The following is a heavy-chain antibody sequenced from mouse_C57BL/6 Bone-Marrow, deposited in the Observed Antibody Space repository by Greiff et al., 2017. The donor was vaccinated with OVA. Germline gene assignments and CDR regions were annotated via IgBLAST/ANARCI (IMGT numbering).Heavy chain of an antibody. CDR1: GYTFTSYW. J-gene: IGHJ3*01. CDR2: IDPETGGT. CDR3: TSLFSLFAY. Sequence: QVQLQQPGTELVKPGASVKLSCKASGYTFTSYWMHWVKQTPVHGLEWIGAIDPETGGTAYNQKFKGKAILTADKSSSTAYMELRSLTSEDSAVYYCTSLFSLFAYWGQGTLVTVSA. V-gene: IGHV1-15*01. D-gene: IGHD1-1*01.